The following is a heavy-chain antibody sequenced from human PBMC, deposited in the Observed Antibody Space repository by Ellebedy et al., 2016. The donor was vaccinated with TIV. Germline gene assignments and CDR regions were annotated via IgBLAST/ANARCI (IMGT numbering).Heavy chain of an antibody. CDR1: GFTFTSYS. D-gene: IGHD2-21*01. J-gene: IGHJ5*02. CDR3: ARHNYGDFS. V-gene: IGHV3-23*01. Sequence: GESLKISXVASGFTFTSYSMGWVRQTPGKGLEWVSVVTGSGGTYYADSVKGRFTISRDNSKNTLYLQTNSLRAEDTAVYYCARHNYGDFSWGQGTLVTVSS. CDR2: VTGSGGT.